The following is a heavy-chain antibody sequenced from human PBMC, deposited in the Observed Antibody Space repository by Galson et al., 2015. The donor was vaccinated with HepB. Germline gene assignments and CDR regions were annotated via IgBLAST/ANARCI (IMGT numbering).Heavy chain of an antibody. J-gene: IGHJ4*02. V-gene: IGHV3-30*04. CDR1: EFTFSYFP. Sequence: SLRLSCAASEFTFSYFPMHWVRQAPGKGLEWVAVISTDGNKEYYADSVKGRFTISRDNPKNTLYLQMNNLGPEDTAVYYCARAYDFWSGLGVWGQGTLVTVSS. CDR3: ARAYDFWSGLGV. CDR2: ISTDGNKE. D-gene: IGHD3-3*01.